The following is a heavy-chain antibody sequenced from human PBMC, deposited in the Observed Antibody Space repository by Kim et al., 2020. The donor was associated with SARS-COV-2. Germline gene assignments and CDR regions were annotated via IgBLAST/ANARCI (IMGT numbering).Heavy chain of an antibody. V-gene: IGHV3-48*03. J-gene: IGHJ1*01. Sequence: YYADSVKGRFTISRDNAKNSLYLQMNSLRAEDTAVYYCARGYGDYGNFQHWGQGTLVTVSS. D-gene: IGHD4-17*01. CDR3: ARGYGDYGNFQH.